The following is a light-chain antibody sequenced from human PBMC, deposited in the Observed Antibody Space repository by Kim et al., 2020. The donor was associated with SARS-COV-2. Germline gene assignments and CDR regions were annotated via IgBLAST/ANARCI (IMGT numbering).Light chain of an antibody. CDR2: EVT. CDR3: CSDAGSSTWV. Sequence: QSITLSCTGTSGDVGKYNLVSCYQQHPGKVPELMIDEVTKRPSGVYNRFSAAKSGTTATLTISGLQAEDEADYYCCSDAGSSTWVFGGGTKLTVL. J-gene: IGLJ3*02. CDR1: SGDVGKYNL. V-gene: IGLV2-23*02.